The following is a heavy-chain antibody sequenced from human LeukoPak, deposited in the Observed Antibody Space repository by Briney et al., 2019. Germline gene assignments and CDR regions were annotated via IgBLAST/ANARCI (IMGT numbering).Heavy chain of an antibody. Sequence: ASAKVSCKASGYTFTSYDINWVRQATGQGLEWMGWMNPNSGNTGYAQKFQGRVTITRNTSISTAYMELSSLRSEDTAVYYCARGPSHDSSGYYYYYYMDVWGEGTTVTVSS. CDR3: ARGPSHDSSGYYYYYYMDV. J-gene: IGHJ6*03. CDR1: GYTFTSYD. D-gene: IGHD3-22*01. CDR2: MNPNSGNT. V-gene: IGHV1-8*03.